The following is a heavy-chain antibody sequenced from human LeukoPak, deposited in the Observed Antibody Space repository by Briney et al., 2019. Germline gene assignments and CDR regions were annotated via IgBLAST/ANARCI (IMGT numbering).Heavy chain of an antibody. J-gene: IGHJ6*03. CDR2: INHSGST. CDR3: ARAPMVRGRYYYYYYMDV. CDR1: GGSFSGYY. D-gene: IGHD3-10*01. V-gene: IGHV4-34*01. Sequence: PSETLSLTCAVYGGSFSGYYWSWIRQPPGKGLEWIGEINHSGSTNYNPSLKSRVTISVDTSKNQFSLKLSSVTAADTAVYYCARAPMVRGRYYYYYYMDVWGKGTTVTISS.